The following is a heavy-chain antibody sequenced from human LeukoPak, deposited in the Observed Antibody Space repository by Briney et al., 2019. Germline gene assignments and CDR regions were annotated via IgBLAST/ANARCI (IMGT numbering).Heavy chain of an antibody. CDR2: IYYSGST. CDR3: ARGSGSFDY. V-gene: IGHV4-39*07. Sequence: SETLSLTCTVSGGSISSSSYYWGWIRQPPGKGLEWIGSIYYSGSTYYNPSLKSRVTISVDTSKNQFSLKLSSVTAADTAVYYCARGSGSFDYWGQGTLVTVSS. D-gene: IGHD3-10*01. CDR1: GGSISSSSYY. J-gene: IGHJ4*02.